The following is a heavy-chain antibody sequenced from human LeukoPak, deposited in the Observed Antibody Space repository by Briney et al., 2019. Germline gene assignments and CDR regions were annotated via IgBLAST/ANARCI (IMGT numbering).Heavy chain of an antibody. J-gene: IGHJ3*02. D-gene: IGHD3-9*01. V-gene: IGHV4-59*08. Sequence: SETLSLTCSVSGGSITSYYWSWIRQPPGKGLEWIGYIYYSGSTNYNPSLKSRVTISIDTSKNQFSLKLRSVTAADTAIYYCARQGYDILTGYIDAFDIWGQGTMVTVSS. CDR1: GGSITSYY. CDR2: IYYSGST. CDR3: ARQGYDILTGYIDAFDI.